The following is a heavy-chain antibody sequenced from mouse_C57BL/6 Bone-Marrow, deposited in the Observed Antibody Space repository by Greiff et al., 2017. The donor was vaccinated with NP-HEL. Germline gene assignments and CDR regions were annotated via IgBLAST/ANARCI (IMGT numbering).Heavy chain of an antibody. CDR3: APYSTYVTWFAY. CDR2: ISNGGGST. D-gene: IGHD2-5*01. Sequence: EVKLMESGGGLVQPGGSLKLSCAASGFTFSDYYMYWVRQTPEKRLEWVAYISNGGGSTYYPDTVKGRFTISRDNAKNTLYLQMSRLKSEDTAMYYCAPYSTYVTWFAYWGQGTLVTVSA. V-gene: IGHV5-12*01. CDR1: GFTFSDYY. J-gene: IGHJ3*01.